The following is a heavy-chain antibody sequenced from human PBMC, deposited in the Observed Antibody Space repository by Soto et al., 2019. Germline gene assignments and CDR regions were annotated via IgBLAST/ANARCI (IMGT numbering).Heavy chain of an antibody. V-gene: IGHV3-23*04. CDR3: AKGGCSGGSCYPLDY. CDR1: GFTFSGYA. Sequence: VQLVESGGGVVQPGGSLRLSCAASGFTFSGYAMSWVRQAPGQRLEWVSTISGGGGSSYHADSVKGRFTISRDNSKNTLYLRMKSLRADDTALYFCAKGGCSGGSCYPLDYWGRGTLVTVS. J-gene: IGHJ4*02. CDR2: ISGGGGSS. D-gene: IGHD2-15*01.